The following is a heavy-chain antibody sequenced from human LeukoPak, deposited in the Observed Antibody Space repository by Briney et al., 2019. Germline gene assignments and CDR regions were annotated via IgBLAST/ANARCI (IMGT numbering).Heavy chain of an antibody. V-gene: IGHV4-59*08. CDR1: GDSINSYY. Sequence: SETLSLTCTVSGDSINSYYWSWIQQPPGKGLEWLGYIYYRGSANYNPSLKSRVTISIDTSKNQFSLKLTSVTAADTAGYYCARHLHDGFDSWGQGTLVTVSS. CDR3: ARHLHDGFDS. D-gene: IGHD1-1*01. CDR2: IYYRGSA. J-gene: IGHJ5*01.